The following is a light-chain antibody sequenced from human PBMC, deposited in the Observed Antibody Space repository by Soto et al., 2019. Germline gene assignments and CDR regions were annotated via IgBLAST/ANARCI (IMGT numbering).Light chain of an antibody. CDR3: QQYGSPRT. J-gene: IGKJ1*01. CDR2: GAS. V-gene: IGKV3-20*01. Sequence: EIVLTPSPANLSLFSGERANLPCRASQSVSSNLAWYKQKPGQAPRLLIYGASTRATGIPARFSGSGSGTDFTLTISSLEPEDFAVYYCQQYGSPRTFGQGTKVDIK. CDR1: QSVSSN.